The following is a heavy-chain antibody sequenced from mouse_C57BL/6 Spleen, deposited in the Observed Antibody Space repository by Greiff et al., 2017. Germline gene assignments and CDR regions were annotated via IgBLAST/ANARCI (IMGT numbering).Heavy chain of an antibody. D-gene: IGHD1-1*01. Sequence: EVQRVESGGGLVKPGGSLKLSCAASGFTFSDYGMHWVRQAPEKGLEWVAYISSGCSTIYYADTVKGRFTISRDNAKNTLFLQMTRLRSEDTAMYYCARYGSSHAMDYWGQGTSVTVSS. V-gene: IGHV5-17*01. J-gene: IGHJ4*01. CDR3: ARYGSSHAMDY. CDR2: ISSGCSTI. CDR1: GFTFSDYG.